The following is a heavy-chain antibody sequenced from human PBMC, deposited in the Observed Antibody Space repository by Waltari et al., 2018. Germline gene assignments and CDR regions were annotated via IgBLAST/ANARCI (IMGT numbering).Heavy chain of an antibody. CDR1: GGSISSHY. CDR2: IYYSGST. J-gene: IGHJ6*03. V-gene: IGHV4-59*11. Sequence: QLQLQESGPGLVKPSETLSLTCTVSGGSISSHYWSWIRQPPGKGLEWIGYIYYSGSTNYNPSLKSRVTISVDTSKNQFSLKLSSVTAADTAVYYCARRRSYYYYYMDVWGKGTTVTVSS. CDR3: ARRRSYYYYYMDV.